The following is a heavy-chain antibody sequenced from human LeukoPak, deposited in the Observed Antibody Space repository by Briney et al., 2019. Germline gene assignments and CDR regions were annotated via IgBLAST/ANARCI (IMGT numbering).Heavy chain of an antibody. CDR1: GGSISSGNYF. Sequence: SQTLSLTCNVYGGSISSGNYFWAWIRQPPGKGLEWIGYIYYSGSTNYNPSLKSRVTISVDTSKNQFSLRLSSVTAADTAVYYCARDLDFWGQGTLVTVSS. V-gene: IGHV4-61*01. CDR2: IYYSGST. J-gene: IGHJ4*02. CDR3: ARDLDF.